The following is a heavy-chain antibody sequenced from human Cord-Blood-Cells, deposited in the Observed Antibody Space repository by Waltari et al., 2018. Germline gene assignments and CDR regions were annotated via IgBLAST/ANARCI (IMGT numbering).Heavy chain of an antibody. CDR2: ISSSGSTI. CDR3: ASYDFWSGYPFLDY. J-gene: IGHJ4*02. Sequence: EVQLVESGGGLVQPGGSLRLSCAASGFTFSSYEMNWVRQAPGKGLEWVSYISSSGSTIYYADSVKGRFTISRDNAKNSLYLQMNSLRAEDTAVYYCASYDFWSGYPFLDYWGQGTLVTVSS. V-gene: IGHV3-48*03. CDR1: GFTFSSYE. D-gene: IGHD3-3*01.